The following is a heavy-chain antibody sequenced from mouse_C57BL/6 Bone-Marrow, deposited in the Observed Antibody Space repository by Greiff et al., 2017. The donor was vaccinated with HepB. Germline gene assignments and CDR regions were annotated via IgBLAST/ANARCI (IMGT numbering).Heavy chain of an antibody. V-gene: IGHV1-81*01. CDR2: IYPRSGNT. Sequence: VKLMESGAELARPGASVKLSCKASGYTFTSYGISWVKQRTGQGLEWIGEIYPRSGNTYYNEKFKGKATLTADKSSSTAYMELRSLTSEDSAVYFCARLYDYDGSNYWGQGTTLTVSS. CDR1: GYTFTSYG. CDR3: ARLYDYDGSNY. J-gene: IGHJ2*01. D-gene: IGHD2-4*01.